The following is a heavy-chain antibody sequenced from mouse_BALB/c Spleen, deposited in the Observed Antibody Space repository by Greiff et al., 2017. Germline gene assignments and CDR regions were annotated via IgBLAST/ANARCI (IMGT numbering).Heavy chain of an antibody. D-gene: IGHD2-1*01. Sequence: VKLMESGPGLVAPSQSLSITCTVSGFSLTSYGVHWVRQPPGKGLEWLGVIWAGGSTNYNSALMSRLSISKDNSKSQVFLKMNSLQTDDTAMYYCATYGNSPWFAYWGQGTLVTVSA. V-gene: IGHV2-9*02. CDR3: ATYGNSPWFAY. CDR2: IWAGGST. J-gene: IGHJ3*01. CDR1: GFSLTSYG.